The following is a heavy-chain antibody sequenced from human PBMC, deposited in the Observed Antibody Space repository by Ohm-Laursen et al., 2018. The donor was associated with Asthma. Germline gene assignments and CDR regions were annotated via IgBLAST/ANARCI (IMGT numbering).Heavy chain of an antibody. V-gene: IGHV4-39*01. Sequence: GTLSLTCTVSGGSISSSSYYWGWIRQPPGKGLEWIGSIYYSGSTYYNPSLKSRVTISVDTSKNQFSLKLSSVTAADTAVYYCARSNGRDCFDVWGQGTMVTVSS. D-gene: IGHD2-21*01. CDR3: ARSNGRDCFDV. J-gene: IGHJ3*01. CDR2: IYYSGST. CDR1: GGSISSSSYY.